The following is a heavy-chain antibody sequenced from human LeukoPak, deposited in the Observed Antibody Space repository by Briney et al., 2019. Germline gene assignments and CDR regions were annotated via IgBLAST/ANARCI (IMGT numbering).Heavy chain of an antibody. CDR2: IYYSGST. CDR3: AREITGIFDY. V-gene: IGHV4-59*01. Sequence: SKTLSLTCTVSGGSISSYYWSWIRQPPGKGLEWIGYIYYSGSTNYNPSLKSRVTISVDTSKNQFSLKLSSVTAADTAVYYCAREITGIFDYWGQGTLVTVSS. D-gene: IGHD1-20*01. CDR1: GGSISSYY. J-gene: IGHJ4*02.